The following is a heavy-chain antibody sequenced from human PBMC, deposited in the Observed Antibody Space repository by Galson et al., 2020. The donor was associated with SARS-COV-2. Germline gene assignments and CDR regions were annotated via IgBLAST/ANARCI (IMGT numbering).Heavy chain of an antibody. Sequence: GESLKISFTASGFTFSSYWMHWVRQAPGKGLVWVSRINSAGNNTSYADSVKGRFTISRDNAKNTLYLQMNSLRAEDTAVYYCTATRAYWGQGTLVTVSS. CDR3: TATRAY. CDR1: GFTFSSYW. D-gene: IGHD1-26*01. V-gene: IGHV3-74*01. J-gene: IGHJ4*02. CDR2: INSAGNNT.